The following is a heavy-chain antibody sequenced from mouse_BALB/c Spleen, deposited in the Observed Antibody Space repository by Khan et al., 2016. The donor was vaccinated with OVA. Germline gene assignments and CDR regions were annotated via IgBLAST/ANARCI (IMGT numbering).Heavy chain of an antibody. CDR3: TRGGGGSRFAY. Sequence: VQLQESGAELVRPGVSVKISCKGSGYTFTDFTIHWVKQSHALSLEWIGVISTYYGDVTYNQTFKGKATMTVDKSSSTTSMELARLTSEDSAIYYCTRGGGGSRFAYGGQGTLVTVSA. CDR2: ISTYYGDV. J-gene: IGHJ3*01. CDR1: GYTFTDFT. V-gene: IGHV1S137*01.